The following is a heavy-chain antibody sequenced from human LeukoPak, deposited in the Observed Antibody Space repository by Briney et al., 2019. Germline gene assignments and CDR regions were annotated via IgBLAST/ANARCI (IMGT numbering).Heavy chain of an antibody. CDR2: INPNSGGT. CDR1: GYAFTGYY. Sequence: ASVKVSCKASGYAFTGYYMHWVRQAPGQGLEWMGWINPNSGGTNYAQKFQGRVTMTRDTSISTAYMELSRLRSDDTAVYYCARSHYYYYYMDVWGKGTTVTVSS. CDR3: ARSHYYYYYMDV. J-gene: IGHJ6*03. V-gene: IGHV1-2*02.